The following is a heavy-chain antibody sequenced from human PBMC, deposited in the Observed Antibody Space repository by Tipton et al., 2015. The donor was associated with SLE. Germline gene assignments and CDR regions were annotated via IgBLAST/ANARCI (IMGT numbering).Heavy chain of an antibody. J-gene: IGHJ4*02. CDR3: ARVDSGNLLFDL. CDR1: GGSISSYY. D-gene: IGHD1-26*01. CDR2: IYYSGST. Sequence: GLVKPSETLSLTCTVSGGSISSYYWSWIRQPPGKGLEWIGYIYYSGSTNYNPSLKSRVTISVDTSKNQFSLQLSSVTAADTAVYYCARVDSGNLLFDLWGQGTLVTVSS. V-gene: IGHV4-59*01.